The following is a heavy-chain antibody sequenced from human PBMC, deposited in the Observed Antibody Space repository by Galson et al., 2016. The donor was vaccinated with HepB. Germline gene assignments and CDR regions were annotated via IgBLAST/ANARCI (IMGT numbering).Heavy chain of an antibody. CDR2: IWYDGSNQ. J-gene: IGHJ4*02. D-gene: IGHD1-26*01. V-gene: IGHV3-33*01. CDR1: GFTFSSYA. CDR3: ARDREWELIDY. Sequence: SLRLSCAASGFTFSSYAMHWVRQAPGKGLEWVAVIWYDGSNQYYADSVKGRFTISRDNSNNTLYLQMNSLRAEDTAVYYCARDREWELIDYWGQGTLVTVSS.